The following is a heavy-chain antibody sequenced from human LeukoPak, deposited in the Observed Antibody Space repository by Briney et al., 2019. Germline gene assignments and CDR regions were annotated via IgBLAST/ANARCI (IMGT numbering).Heavy chain of an antibody. CDR3: AKDGVATTHYYYYYMDV. D-gene: IGHD5-24*01. Sequence: GGSLRLSCAASGFTFSSYAMNWVRQAPGKGLEWVSISGSGGDTYYADSVKGRFTISRDNSKNTLYLQMNSLRAEDTAVYYCAKDGVATTHYYYYYMDVWGKGTTVTVSS. V-gene: IGHV3-23*01. CDR1: GFTFSSYA. J-gene: IGHJ6*03. CDR2: SGSGGDT.